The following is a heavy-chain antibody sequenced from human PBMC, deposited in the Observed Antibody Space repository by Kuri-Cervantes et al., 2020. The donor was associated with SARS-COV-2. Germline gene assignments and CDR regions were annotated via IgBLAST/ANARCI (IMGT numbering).Heavy chain of an antibody. J-gene: IGHJ3*02. V-gene: IGHV4-34*01. CDR2: INHSGSA. CDR3: ARASTTVFGVLIALFSSNAFDI. D-gene: IGHD3-3*01. Sequence: ESLKISCAVYGGSFSNFYWSWIRQPPGKGLEWIGEINHSGSANYNPSLKSRVTISVDKSKNQLSLKLSSVTAADTAVYYCARASTTVFGVLIALFSSNAFDIWGQGTIVTVSS. CDR1: GGSFSNFY.